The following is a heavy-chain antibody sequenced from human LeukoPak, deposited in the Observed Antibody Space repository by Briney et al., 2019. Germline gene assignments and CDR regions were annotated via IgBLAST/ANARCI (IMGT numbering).Heavy chain of an antibody. CDR1: GGSFSGYY. CDR3: ARVLYCDYVWGSYRSPRNWFDP. J-gene: IGHJ5*02. Sequence: PSETLSLTCAVYGGSFSGYYWSWIRQPPGKGLEWIGEINHSGSTNYNPSLKSRVTISVDTSKNQFSLKLSSVTAADTAVYYCARVLYCDYVWGSYRSPRNWFDPWGQGTLVTVSS. V-gene: IGHV4-34*01. CDR2: INHSGST. D-gene: IGHD3-16*02.